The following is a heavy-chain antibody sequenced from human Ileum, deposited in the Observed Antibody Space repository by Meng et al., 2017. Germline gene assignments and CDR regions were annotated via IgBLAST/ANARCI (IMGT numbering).Heavy chain of an antibody. D-gene: IGHD5-18*01. J-gene: IGHJ5*02. CDR3: RGYSYGS. CDR2: ISESGGTT. Sequence: GGSLRLSCVASGFTFSSYAMSWARQAPGKGLEWVSAISESGGTTVYADSVKGRFSISRDNSKNTLFLQMNSLRLEDTAVYYCRGYSYGSWGQGTLVTVSS. CDR1: GFTFSSYA. V-gene: IGHV3-23*01.